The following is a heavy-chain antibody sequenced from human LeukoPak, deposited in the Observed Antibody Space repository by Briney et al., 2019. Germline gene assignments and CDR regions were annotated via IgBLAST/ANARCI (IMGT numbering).Heavy chain of an antibody. J-gene: IGHJ4*02. Sequence: ASVKVSCTASGYTFTSYGISWVRQAPGQGLEWMGWISAYNGNTNYAQKPQGRVTMTTDTSTSTAYMELRSLRSDDTAVYYCARPRYVSGWPPDFDYWGQGTLVTVSS. CDR2: ISAYNGNT. CDR3: ARPRYVSGWPPDFDY. CDR1: GYTFTSYG. D-gene: IGHD6-19*01. V-gene: IGHV1-18*01.